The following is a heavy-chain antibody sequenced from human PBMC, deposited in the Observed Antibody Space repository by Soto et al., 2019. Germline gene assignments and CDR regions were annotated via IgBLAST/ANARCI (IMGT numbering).Heavy chain of an antibody. J-gene: IGHJ3*02. Sequence: GGSLRLSCVGSCYNFYKYAVSWVRPAPGEGLEWVSAINIGGDNTFYTDSVKGRFTISRDNSKNMLYLEMNSLTAEDTAVYYCARRAYYFDGTGSHAFDIWGQGTRVTVSS. D-gene: IGHD3-22*01. CDR1: CYNFYKYA. V-gene: IGHV3-23*01. CDR2: INIGGDNT. CDR3: ARRAYYFDGTGSHAFDI.